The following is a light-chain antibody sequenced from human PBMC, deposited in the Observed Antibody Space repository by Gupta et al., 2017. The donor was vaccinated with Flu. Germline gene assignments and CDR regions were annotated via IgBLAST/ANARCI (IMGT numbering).Light chain of an antibody. CDR3: QQRSNWPPIT. V-gene: IGKV3-11*01. Sequence: EIVLTQSPGTLSLSAGERATLSCRASQSIHSYLAWYQQKPGQAPRLLIFDASNRDTGIPARFSGSGSGTDFTLTISSREPEDSALYFCQQRSNWPPITFGQGTRLEIK. J-gene: IGKJ5*01. CDR2: DAS. CDR1: QSIHSY.